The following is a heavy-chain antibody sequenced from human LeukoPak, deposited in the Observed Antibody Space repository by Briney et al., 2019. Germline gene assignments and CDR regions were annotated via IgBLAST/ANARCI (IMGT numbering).Heavy chain of an antibody. CDR1: GGSISSHY. CDR2: IYYSGST. Sequence: SETLSLTCTVSGGSISSHYWSWIRQPPGKGLEWIGYIYYSGSTNYNPSLKSRVTISVDTSKNQFSLKLSSVSAADTAVYYCAREANGEAAFDIWGQGTMVTVSS. V-gene: IGHV4-59*11. D-gene: IGHD4-17*01. CDR3: AREANGEAAFDI. J-gene: IGHJ3*02.